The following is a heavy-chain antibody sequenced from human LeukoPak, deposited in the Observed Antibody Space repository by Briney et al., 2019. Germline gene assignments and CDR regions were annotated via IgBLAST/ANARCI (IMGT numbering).Heavy chain of an antibody. CDR1: GFTVSSNY. CDR3: ARGTAMMGLDY. V-gene: IGHV3-20*04. D-gene: IGHD3-22*01. Sequence: SGGSLRLSCAASGFTVSSNYMSWVRQAPGKGLEWVSGINWNGGSTGYADSVKGRFTISRDNAKNSLYLQMNSLRAEDTALYYCARGTAMMGLDYWGQGTLVTVSS. J-gene: IGHJ4*02. CDR2: INWNGGST.